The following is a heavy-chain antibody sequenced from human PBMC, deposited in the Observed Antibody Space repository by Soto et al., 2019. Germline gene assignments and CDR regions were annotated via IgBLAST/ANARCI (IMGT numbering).Heavy chain of an antibody. CDR1: EFTFSNYW. D-gene: IGHD2-2*02. V-gene: IGHV3-74*01. CDR2: INSDGSNT. J-gene: IGHJ4*02. Sequence: GSLRLSCVASEFTFSNYWMHWVRQAPGKGLVWVSRINSDGSNTDYADSVKGRFTISRDNAKNTLFLQMSSLRAEDTAVYYCARGYCSSSSCYKRVFDYWGQGTLVTVSS. CDR3: ARGYCSSSSCYKRVFDY.